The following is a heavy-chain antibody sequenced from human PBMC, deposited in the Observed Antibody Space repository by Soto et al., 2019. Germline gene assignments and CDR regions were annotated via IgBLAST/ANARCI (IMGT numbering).Heavy chain of an antibody. J-gene: IGHJ5*02. CDR2: INAGNGNT. D-gene: IGHD3-10*01. CDR3: RRGSGINWFDP. CDR1: GYTVTSYA. V-gene: IGHV1-3*01. Sequence: ASVKVSCKASGYTVTSYAIHWVRQAPGQRLEWMGWINAGNGNTKYSQKFQGRVTITRDTSASTAYMELSSLRSDDTAVHYCRRGSGINWFDPWGQGTLVLVSS.